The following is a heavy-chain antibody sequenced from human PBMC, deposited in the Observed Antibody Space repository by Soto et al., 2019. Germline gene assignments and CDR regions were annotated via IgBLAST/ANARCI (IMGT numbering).Heavy chain of an antibody. V-gene: IGHV1-46*01. CDR1: GYTFTSYY. D-gene: IGHD2-15*01. CDR3: ARPGYATEIRWKSAFFI. J-gene: IGHJ3*02. Sequence: ASVKVARKASGYTFTSYYVHGVRQTPGQGLEWMGIINPSGGSTSYAQKFQGRVTMTRDTSTSTVYMELSSLRSEDTAVYYCARPGYATEIRWKSAFFIWGQETMVT. CDR2: INPSGGST.